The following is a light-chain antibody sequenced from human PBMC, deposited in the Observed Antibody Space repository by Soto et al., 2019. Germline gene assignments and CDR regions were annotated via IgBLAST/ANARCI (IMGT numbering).Light chain of an antibody. J-gene: IGKJ4*01. Sequence: DIQMTQSPSTLSASVGDRVSINCRASQSISSWLAWYQQKPGKAPKLLIYKASSLDSGVPSRFSGSGSVTEFNLTISSLQPDDFANAYCQQYNSYTLTFGGGTKVEIK. CDR2: KAS. CDR3: QQYNSYTLT. CDR1: QSISSW. V-gene: IGKV1-5*03.